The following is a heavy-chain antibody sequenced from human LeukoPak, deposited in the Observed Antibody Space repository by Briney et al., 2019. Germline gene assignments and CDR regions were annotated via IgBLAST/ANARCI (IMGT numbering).Heavy chain of an antibody. CDR1: GFTVSSNY. J-gene: IGHJ6*03. CDR2: IYSGGST. CDR3: ASSHGDYYYYYMDV. D-gene: IGHD3-16*01. V-gene: IGHV3-53*01. Sequence: GGSLRLSCAASGFTVSSNYMSWVRQAPGKGLEWVSVIYSGGSTYYADSVKGRFTISRDNSKNTLYLQMSSLRAEDTAVYYCASSHGDYYYYYMDVWGKGTTVTVSS.